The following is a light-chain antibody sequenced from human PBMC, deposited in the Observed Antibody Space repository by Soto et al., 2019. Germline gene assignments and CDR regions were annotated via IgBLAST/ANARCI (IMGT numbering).Light chain of an antibody. CDR1: SSDVGGYNY. J-gene: IGLJ1*01. V-gene: IGLV2-14*01. CDR3: SSYRTGGPVV. Sequence: QSALTQPASVSGSLGQSIAISCTGTSSDVGGYNYVSWYQQLPGKAPKLLISGVSNRPSGVSHRFSGSKSGNTASLTISGLQAEDEADYYCSSYRTGGPVVFGTGTKVTVL. CDR2: GVS.